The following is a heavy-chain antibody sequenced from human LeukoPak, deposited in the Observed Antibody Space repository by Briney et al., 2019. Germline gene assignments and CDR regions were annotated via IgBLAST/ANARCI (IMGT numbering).Heavy chain of an antibody. CDR1: GGTFISYA. CDR2: IIPIFGTA. Sequence: SVKVSCKASGGTFISYAISWVRQAPGQGLEWMGGIIPIFGTANYAQKFQGRVTITTDESTSTAYMELSSLRSEDTAVYYCARENEYSSSSEDYYYYMDVWGKGTTVTVSS. CDR3: ARENEYSSSSEDYYYYMDV. V-gene: IGHV1-69*05. J-gene: IGHJ6*03. D-gene: IGHD6-6*01.